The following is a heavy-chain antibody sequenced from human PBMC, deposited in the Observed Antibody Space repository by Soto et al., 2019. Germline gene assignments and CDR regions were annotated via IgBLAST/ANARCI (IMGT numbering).Heavy chain of an antibody. CDR2: ISSNSATI. D-gene: IGHD4-17*01. CDR3: VKDMKWGGMTTIHYFDS. V-gene: IGHV3-9*02. J-gene: IGHJ4*02. CDR1: GFIADDYA. Sequence: EVQLVESGGGLVQPGRSLRLSCVASGFIADDYAMHWVRQAPGKGLEWVSGISSNSATINYADSVKGRFTISRDNARNSLFLQMNSLRPEDTAFYYCVKDMKWGGMTTIHYFDSWGQGTLVTVSS.